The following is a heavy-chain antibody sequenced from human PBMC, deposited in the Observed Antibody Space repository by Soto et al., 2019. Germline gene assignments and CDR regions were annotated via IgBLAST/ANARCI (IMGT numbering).Heavy chain of an antibody. CDR2: ISAYNGNT. CDR3: ARDCGGDCYSRAFDI. V-gene: IGHV1-18*01. CDR1: GYTFTSYG. Sequence: ASVKVSCKASGYTFTSYGISWVRQAHGQGLEWMGWISAYNGNTNYAQKLQGRVTMTTDTSTSTAYMELRSLRSDDTAVYYCARDCGGDCYSRAFDIWGQGTMVTVSS. J-gene: IGHJ3*02. D-gene: IGHD2-21*01.